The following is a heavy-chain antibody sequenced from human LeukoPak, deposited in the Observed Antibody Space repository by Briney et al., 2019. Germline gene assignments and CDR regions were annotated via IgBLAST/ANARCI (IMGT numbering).Heavy chain of an antibody. CDR1: GFTFSSYS. Sequence: PGGSLRLSCAASGFTFSSYSMNWVRQAPGKGLEWVSSISSSSYIYYADSVKGRFTISRDNAKNSLYLQMNSLRAEDTAVYYCARDNSTPDPLGAIPDAFDIWGQGTMVTVSS. V-gene: IGHV3-21*01. CDR2: ISSSSYI. D-gene: IGHD1-26*01. J-gene: IGHJ3*02. CDR3: ARDNSTPDPLGAIPDAFDI.